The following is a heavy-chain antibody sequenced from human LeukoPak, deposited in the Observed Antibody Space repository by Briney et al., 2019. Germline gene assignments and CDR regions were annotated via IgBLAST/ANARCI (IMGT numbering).Heavy chain of an antibody. CDR2: ISGSGGST. J-gene: IGHJ6*03. CDR3: AREIYGDYLYYYYYYMDV. D-gene: IGHD4-17*01. V-gene: IGHV3-23*01. Sequence: HPGGSLRLSCAASGFTFSSYAMSWVRQAPGKGLEWVSAISGSGGSTYYADSVKGRFTISRDNSKNTLYLQMNSLRAEDTAVYYCAREIYGDYLYYYYYYMDVWGKGTTVTASS. CDR1: GFTFSSYA.